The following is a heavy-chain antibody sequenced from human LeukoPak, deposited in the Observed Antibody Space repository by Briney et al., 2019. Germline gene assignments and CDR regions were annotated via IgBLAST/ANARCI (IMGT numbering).Heavy chain of an antibody. J-gene: IGHJ5*02. D-gene: IGHD6-13*01. V-gene: IGHV3-23*01. CDR2: VSRFGGTT. Sequence: GGSLRLSCAASGFTFDSYAMSWVRQAPGKGLEWVSAVSRFGGTTYYADSARGRFTISRDNSNNTVYLQMNSLRVGDTALYYCVKHVGSRWSDNRFDPWGQGTLVTVS. CDR3: VKHVGSRWSDNRFDP. CDR1: GFTFDSYA.